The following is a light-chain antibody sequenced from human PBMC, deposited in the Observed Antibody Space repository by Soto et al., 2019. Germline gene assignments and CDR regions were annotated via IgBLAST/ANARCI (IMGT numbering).Light chain of an antibody. CDR1: QSVRGN. CDR3: QQYGSSPWT. Sequence: EIVMTPSPATLSVSPGDRAAPSGGALQSVRGNLAWYQQRTGQSHRLLIYGASSRATGIPDRFSGSGSGTDFTLTISSLENEDFAVYYCQQYGSSPWTLGQGTKVDIK. CDR2: GAS. V-gene: IGKV3D-15*02. J-gene: IGKJ1*01.